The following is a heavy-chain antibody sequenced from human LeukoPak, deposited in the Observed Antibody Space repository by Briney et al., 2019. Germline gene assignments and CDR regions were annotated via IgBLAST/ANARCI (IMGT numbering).Heavy chain of an antibody. CDR3: ARGQEEQWLAPGAAFDY. Sequence: SETLSLTCTVSGGSISNYYWSWIRQPPGKGLEWIGYIYYSGSTNYNPSLKSRVTISVDTSKNQFSLKLRSVTAADTAVYYCARGQEEQWLAPGAAFDYWGQGTLVTVSS. CDR1: GGSISNYY. CDR2: IYYSGST. J-gene: IGHJ4*02. V-gene: IGHV4-59*01. D-gene: IGHD6-19*01.